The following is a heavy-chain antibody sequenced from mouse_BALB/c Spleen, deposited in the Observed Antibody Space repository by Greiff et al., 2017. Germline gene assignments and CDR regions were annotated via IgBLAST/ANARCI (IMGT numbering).Heavy chain of an antibody. V-gene: IGHV3-2*02. D-gene: IGHD2-14*01. Sequence: EVQLQESGPGLVKPSQSLSLTCTVTGYSITSDYAWNWIRQFPGNKLEWMGYISYSGSTSYNPSLKSRISITRDTSKNQFFLQLNSVTTEDTATYYCARSYRYDGFDYWGQGTTLTVSS. J-gene: IGHJ2*01. CDR2: ISYSGST. CDR3: ARSYRYDGFDY. CDR1: GYSITSDYA.